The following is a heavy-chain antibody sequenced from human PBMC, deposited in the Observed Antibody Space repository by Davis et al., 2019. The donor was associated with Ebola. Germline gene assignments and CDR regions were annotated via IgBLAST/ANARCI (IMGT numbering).Heavy chain of an antibody. Sequence: ASVKVSCKASGYTFTGYYMHWVRQAPGQGLEWMGWINPNSGGTNYAQKFQGWVTMTRDTSISTAYMELSRLRSDDTAVYYCARDLVWAYSSSWQSTDYYYYGMDVWGQGTTVTVSS. J-gene: IGHJ6*02. CDR3: ARDLVWAYSSSWQSTDYYYYGMDV. CDR2: INPNSGGT. CDR1: GYTFTGYY. D-gene: IGHD6-13*01. V-gene: IGHV1-2*04.